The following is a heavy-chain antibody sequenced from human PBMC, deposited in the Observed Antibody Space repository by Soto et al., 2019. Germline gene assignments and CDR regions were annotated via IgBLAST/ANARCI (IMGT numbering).Heavy chain of an antibody. V-gene: IGHV1-18*01. CDR1: GYTFTSYG. Sequence: ASVKVSWKASGYTFTSYGISWVRQAPGQGLEWMGWISAYNGNTNYAQKLQGRVTMTTDTSTSTAYMELRSLRSDDTAVYYCARDLHGNDAFDYWGQGTLVTVSS. D-gene: IGHD1-1*01. CDR2: ISAYNGNT. CDR3: ARDLHGNDAFDY. J-gene: IGHJ4*02.